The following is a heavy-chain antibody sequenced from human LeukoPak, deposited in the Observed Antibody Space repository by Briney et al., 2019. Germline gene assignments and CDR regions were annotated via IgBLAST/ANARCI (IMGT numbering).Heavy chain of an antibody. Sequence: PGGSQRLSCVASGFTFSKYWMTWVRQAPGKGLAWVANIKQDGSAKYYMDSVKGRFAISRDNAKNSLYLRMNSLGAEDTAVYYCARVNPLVAPGALDIWGQGTMVAVSS. V-gene: IGHV3-7*01. CDR1: GFTFSKYW. CDR2: IKQDGSAK. D-gene: IGHD5-12*01. J-gene: IGHJ3*02. CDR3: ARVNPLVAPGALDI.